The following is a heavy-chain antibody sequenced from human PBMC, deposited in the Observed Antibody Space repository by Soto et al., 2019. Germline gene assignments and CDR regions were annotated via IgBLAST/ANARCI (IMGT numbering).Heavy chain of an antibody. D-gene: IGHD2-2*01. CDR2: INPSGGST. CDR3: ARGSPYHYYYYYYMDV. V-gene: IGHV1-46*01. CDR1: GYTFTSYY. J-gene: IGHJ6*03. Sequence: ASVKVSCKASGYTFTSYYMHWVRQAPGQGLEWMGIINPSGGSTSYAQKFQGRVTMTRDTSTSTVYMELSSLRSEDTAVYYCARGSPYHYYYYYYMDVWGKGTTVTVSS.